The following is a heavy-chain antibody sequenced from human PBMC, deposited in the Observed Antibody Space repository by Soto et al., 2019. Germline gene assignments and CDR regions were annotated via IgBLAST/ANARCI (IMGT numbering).Heavy chain of an antibody. Sequence: SETLSLTCTVSGGSVSSYYWSWIRQSPGKGLEWIGYIYYSGSTKYKPSLKSRVTMSVDTSKNQFSLKVGSATAADTAVNYCARHSNRNYRLYCFDYWGLGALVTVSS. CDR2: IYYSGST. D-gene: IGHD4-4*01. V-gene: IGHV4-59*08. CDR1: GGSVSSYY. CDR3: ARHSNRNYRLYCFDY. J-gene: IGHJ4*02.